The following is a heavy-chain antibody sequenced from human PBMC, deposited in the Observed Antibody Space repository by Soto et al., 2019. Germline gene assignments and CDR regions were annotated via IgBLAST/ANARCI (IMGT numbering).Heavy chain of an antibody. J-gene: IGHJ6*02. V-gene: IGHV3-23*01. D-gene: IGHD1-26*01. CDR2: ISGSGGST. CDR3: AILPLGVHARTKRLLYGMDV. CDR1: GFTFSSYA. Sequence: GGSLRLSCAASGFTFSSYAMSWVRQAPGKGLEWVSAISGSGGSTYYADSVKGRFTISRDNSKNTLYLQMNSLRAEDTAVYYCAILPLGVHARTKRLLYGMDVWGQGTTVTVCS.